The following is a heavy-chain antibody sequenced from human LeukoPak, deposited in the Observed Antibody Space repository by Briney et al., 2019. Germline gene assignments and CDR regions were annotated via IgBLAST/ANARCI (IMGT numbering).Heavy chain of an antibody. D-gene: IGHD6-19*01. Sequence: GGSLRLSCAASGFPVSSNYMTWVRQAPQKGLEWVSTIHSDGSTYYVDSVKGRFIISRDISQNTVYLEMNSLRAEDAAVYYCARASAPQWLVQYFDYWGQGTLVTVSS. V-gene: IGHV3-53*01. CDR1: GFPVSSNY. CDR2: IHSDGST. CDR3: ARASAPQWLVQYFDY. J-gene: IGHJ4*02.